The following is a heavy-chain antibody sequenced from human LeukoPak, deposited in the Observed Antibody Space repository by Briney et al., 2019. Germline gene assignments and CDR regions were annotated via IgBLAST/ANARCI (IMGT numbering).Heavy chain of an antibody. V-gene: IGHV3-23*01. J-gene: IGHJ5*02. CDR3: AKEEDIVVVPAARFDP. Sequence: GGSLRLSCAASGFTFSSYAMSWVRQAPGKGLEWVSAISGSGGSTYYADSVKGRFTISRDNSKNTLYLRMNSLRAEDTAVYYCAKEEDIVVVPAARFDPWGQGTLVTVSS. CDR2: ISGSGGST. D-gene: IGHD2-2*01. CDR1: GFTFSSYA.